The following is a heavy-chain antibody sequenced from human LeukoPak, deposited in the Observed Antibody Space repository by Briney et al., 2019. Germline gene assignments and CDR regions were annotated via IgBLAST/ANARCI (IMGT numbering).Heavy chain of an antibody. Sequence: PGRSLRLSCAASGFTFSSYGMHWVRQAPGEGLEWVAGIWYDGSNKNYGESVKGRFTISRDNSKNTLYLQMNSLRAEDTAVYYCARDGAAAGPNNWFDPWGQGTLVTVSS. V-gene: IGHV3-33*01. CDR2: IWYDGSNK. J-gene: IGHJ5*02. CDR1: GFTFSSYG. D-gene: IGHD6-13*01. CDR3: ARDGAAAGPNNWFDP.